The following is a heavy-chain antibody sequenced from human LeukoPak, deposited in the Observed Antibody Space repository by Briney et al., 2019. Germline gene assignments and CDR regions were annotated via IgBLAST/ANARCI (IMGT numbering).Heavy chain of an antibody. CDR3: ARDDFWRGYYCDY. CDR2: IKKDGSEK. CDR1: EFTFNNYW. D-gene: IGHD3-3*01. V-gene: IGHV3-7*01. J-gene: IGHJ4*02. Sequence: GGSLRLSCAASEFTFNNYWMSLVRQAPGKGLEWVANIKKDGSEKYYADSVKGRFTISRDNAKNSVYLQMSSLRAEDTVVYYCARDDFWRGYYCDYWGQGTLVTVSS.